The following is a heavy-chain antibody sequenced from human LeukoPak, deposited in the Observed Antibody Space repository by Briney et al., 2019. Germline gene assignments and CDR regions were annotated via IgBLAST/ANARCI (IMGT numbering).Heavy chain of an antibody. CDR3: ARDLSILTGYYDAFDI. CDR2: ISAYNGNT. Sequence: ASVKVSCKASGYTLTSYGISWVRQAPGQGLEWMGWISAYNGNTNYAQKLQGRVTMTTDTSTSTAYMELRSLRSDDTAVYYCARDLSILTGYYDAFDIWGQGTMVTVSS. CDR1: GYTLTSYG. J-gene: IGHJ3*02. V-gene: IGHV1-18*01. D-gene: IGHD3-9*01.